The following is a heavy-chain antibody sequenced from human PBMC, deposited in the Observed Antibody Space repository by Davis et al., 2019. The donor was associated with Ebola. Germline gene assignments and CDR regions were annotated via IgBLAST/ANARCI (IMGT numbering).Heavy chain of an antibody. V-gene: IGHV4-59*01. CDR1: GGSISSYY. CDR3: ARGGAKVVTPHYYYYYMDV. Sequence: PSETLSLTCTASGGSISSYYWSWIRQPPGKGLEWIGYIYYSGSTNYNPSLKSRVTISVATSKNQFSLKLSSVTAADTAVYYCARGGAKVVTPHYYYYYMDVWGKGTTVTVSS. D-gene: IGHD4-23*01. CDR2: IYYSGST. J-gene: IGHJ6*03.